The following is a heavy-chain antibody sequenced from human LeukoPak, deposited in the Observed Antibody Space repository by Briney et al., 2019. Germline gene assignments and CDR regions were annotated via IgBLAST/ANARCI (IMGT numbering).Heavy chain of an antibody. CDR2: IYPGDSDT. CDR3: ARQSSTAYYDSSGFPYDAFGI. V-gene: IGHV5-51*01. CDR1: GYIVSSYW. Sequence: GESLKISCKGSGYIVSSYWIGWVRQMPGKGLEWMGIIYPGDSDTRYSPSFQGQVTISADKSISAAYLQWSSLKASDSAMYYCARQSSTAYYDSSGFPYDAFGIWGQGTMVTVSS. D-gene: IGHD3-22*01. J-gene: IGHJ3*02.